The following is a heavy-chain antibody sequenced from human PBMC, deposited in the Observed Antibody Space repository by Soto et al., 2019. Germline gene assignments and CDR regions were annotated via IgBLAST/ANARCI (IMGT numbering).Heavy chain of an antibody. CDR1: GFIFSEST. J-gene: IGHJ4*02. Sequence: GGSLRLSCSASGFIFSESTVYWVRQVPGKGLEAISAVSTSGRSTYYADSVKDRFTISRDNSKNTLFLQMGSLRPEDTAIYYCVKQAHGLDGVAFDYWGQGTQVTVSS. CDR3: VKQAHGLDGVAFDY. CDR2: VSTSGRST. V-gene: IGHV3-64D*06. D-gene: IGHD2-15*01.